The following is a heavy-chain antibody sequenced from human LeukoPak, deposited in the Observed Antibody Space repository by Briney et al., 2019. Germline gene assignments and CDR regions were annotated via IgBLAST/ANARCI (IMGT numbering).Heavy chain of an antibody. CDR2: IWYDGSNK. CDR3: ARDECSGGSCYIDY. D-gene: IGHD2-15*01. V-gene: IGHV3-33*01. Sequence: GGSLRLSCAASGFSFSNYGMHWVRQPPGKGLEWVAVIWYDGSNKYYADSVKGRFTISRDNSKNTLYLQMNSLRAEDTAVYYCARDECSGGSCYIDYWGQGTLVTVSS. CDR1: GFSFSNYG. J-gene: IGHJ4*02.